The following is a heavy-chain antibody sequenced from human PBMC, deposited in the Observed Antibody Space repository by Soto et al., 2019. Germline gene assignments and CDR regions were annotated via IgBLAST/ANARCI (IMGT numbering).Heavy chain of an antibody. CDR2: IYYSGST. D-gene: IGHD4-17*01. CDR1: GGSISSYY. CDR3: AAIRWGYYFDY. J-gene: IGHJ4*02. Sequence: SETLSLTCTVSGGSISSYYWSWIRQPPGKGLEWIGYIYYSGSTNYNPSLKSRVTISVDTSKNQFSLKLSSMTAADTAVYYCAAIRWGYYFDYWGQGTLVTVSS. V-gene: IGHV4-59*08.